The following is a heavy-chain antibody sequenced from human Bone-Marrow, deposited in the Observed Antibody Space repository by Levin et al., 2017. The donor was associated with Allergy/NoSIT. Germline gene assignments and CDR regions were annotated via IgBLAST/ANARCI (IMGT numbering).Heavy chain of an antibody. J-gene: IGHJ4*02. CDR1: GGSVSDSNYY. CDR3: ARHIGPHQLIPFDF. D-gene: IGHD2-8*01. V-gene: IGHV4-39*01. Sequence: KTSETLSLTCTVSGGSVSDSNYYWAWIRQPPGKGLQWIGSIHFTGSTYYNPSLNSRVTISVDTSKNQFSLKLNSVTAADTTFFYCARHIGPHQLIPFDFWGQGILVTVSS. CDR2: IHFTGST.